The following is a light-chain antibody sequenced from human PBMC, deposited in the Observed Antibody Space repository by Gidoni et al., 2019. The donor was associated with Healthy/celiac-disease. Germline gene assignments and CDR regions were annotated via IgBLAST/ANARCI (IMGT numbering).Light chain of an antibody. CDR1: SSNIGAGYD. CDR3: QSYDSSLRGFPYV. J-gene: IGLJ1*01. Sequence: QSVLTQPPSVSGAPGQRVTISCTGSSSNIGAGYDVHWYQQLPGTAPKLLIYGNSNRPSGVPDRFSGSKSGTSASLAITGLQAEDEADYYCQSYDSSLRGFPYVFGTGTKVTVL. V-gene: IGLV1-40*01. CDR2: GNS.